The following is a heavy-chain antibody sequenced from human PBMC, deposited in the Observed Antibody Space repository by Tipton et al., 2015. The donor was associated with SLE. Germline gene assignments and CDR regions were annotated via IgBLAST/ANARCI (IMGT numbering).Heavy chain of an antibody. Sequence: TLSLTCAVYGGAFSGYYWRWIRRPPGKGLEWIGEINHSGSTNYHPSLKSRVTISVDTSKNQFSLRLSSVTAADTAVYYCARGDATFNWGSWDYWGQATLVTVSS. CDR1: GGAFSGYY. V-gene: IGHV4-34*01. CDR2: INHSGST. J-gene: IGHJ4*02. CDR3: ARGDATFNWGSWDY. D-gene: IGHD7-27*01.